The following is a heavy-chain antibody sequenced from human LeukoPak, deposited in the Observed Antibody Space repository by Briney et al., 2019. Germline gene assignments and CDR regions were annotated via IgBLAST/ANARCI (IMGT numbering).Heavy chain of an antibody. CDR3: ARGLYDFWSGYYEVDVFDI. Sequence: ASVKVSCKASGYTFTSYHMHWVRQAPGQGLEWMGIINPSGGTTNYAQKFRGRVTMTRDMSTSTVYMELSSLRSEDTAVYYCARGLYDFWSGYYEVDVFDIWGQGTMVTVSS. V-gene: IGHV1-46*01. CDR1: GYTFTSYH. CDR2: INPSGGTT. D-gene: IGHD3-3*01. J-gene: IGHJ3*02.